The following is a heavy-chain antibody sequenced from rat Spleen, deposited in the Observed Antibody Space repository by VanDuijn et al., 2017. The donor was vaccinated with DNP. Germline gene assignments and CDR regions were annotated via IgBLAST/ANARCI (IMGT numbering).Heavy chain of an antibody. V-gene: IGHV3-3*01. CDR2: INNAGST. CDR1: GYSITSNHK. CDR3: AIQLGVFDY. D-gene: IGHD5-1*01. J-gene: IGHJ2*01. Sequence: EVQLQESGPGLVKPSQSLSLTCSVTGYSITSNHKWSWIRKFPGNELEWMGYINNAGSTNYNPSLKSRFSITRDTYKNQFFLQVNSVRNEDTATYYCAIQLGVFDYWGQGVMVIVSS.